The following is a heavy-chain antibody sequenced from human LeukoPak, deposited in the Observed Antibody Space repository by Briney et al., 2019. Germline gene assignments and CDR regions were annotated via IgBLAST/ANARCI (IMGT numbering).Heavy chain of an antibody. J-gene: IGHJ4*02. V-gene: IGHV7-4-1*02. CDR3: AREGRLYSGYIIAVAGDPPY. CDR2: INTNTGNP. Sequence: ASVKVSCKASGYTFTSYAMNWVRQAPGQGLEWMGWINTNTGNPTYAQGFTGRFVFSLDTSVSTAYLQISSLKAEDTAVYYCAREGRLYSGYIIAVAGDPPYWGQGTLVTVSS. CDR1: GYTFTSYA. D-gene: IGHD6-19*01.